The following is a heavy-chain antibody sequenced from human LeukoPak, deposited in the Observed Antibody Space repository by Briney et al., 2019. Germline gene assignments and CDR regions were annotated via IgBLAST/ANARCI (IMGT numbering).Heavy chain of an antibody. CDR1: GFTFSSFE. Sequence: PGGSLRLSCAASGFTFSSFEMKWVRQAPGKGLEWVSYISSSGITTYYADSVKGRFTISRDNAKNSLYLQMNSLRAEDTAVYYCVREMGGYPFDHWGQGTLVTVSS. CDR2: ISSSGITT. D-gene: IGHD5-12*01. CDR3: VREMGGYPFDH. V-gene: IGHV3-48*03. J-gene: IGHJ4*02.